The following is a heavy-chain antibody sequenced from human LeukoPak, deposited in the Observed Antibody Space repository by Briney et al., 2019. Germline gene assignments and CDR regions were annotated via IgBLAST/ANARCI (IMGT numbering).Heavy chain of an antibody. CDR1: GFTVSSNY. D-gene: IGHD4-23*01. CDR2: IYSGGST. J-gene: IGHJ4*02. CDR3: AREGTQGYGGIFDY. Sequence: GGSLRLSCAASGFTVSSNYMSWVRQAPGKGLEWVSVIYSGGSTYYADSVKGRFTIFRDNSKNTLYLQMNSLRAEDTAVYYCAREGTQGYGGIFDYWGQGTLVTVSS. V-gene: IGHV3-66*01.